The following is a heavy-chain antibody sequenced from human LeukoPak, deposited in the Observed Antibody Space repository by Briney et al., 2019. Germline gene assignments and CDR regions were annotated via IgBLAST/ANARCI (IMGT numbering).Heavy chain of an antibody. CDR3: ARLNDGFDI. CDR1: GXSFTSYW. CDR2: IDPGDSDT. Sequence: PGESLKIPFKGSGXSFTSYWIGWVRQMPGKDLEWMGIIDPGDSDTKYSPPFQGPVTFSADRSISTAYLQWSSLRASDTAMYYCARLNDGFDIWGQGTMVTVSS. V-gene: IGHV5-51*01. J-gene: IGHJ3*02.